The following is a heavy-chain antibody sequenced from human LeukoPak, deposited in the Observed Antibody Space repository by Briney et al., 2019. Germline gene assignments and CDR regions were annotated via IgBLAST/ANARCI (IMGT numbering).Heavy chain of an antibody. CDR2: INHSGST. D-gene: IGHD6-19*01. V-gene: IGHV4-34*01. CDR1: GGSFSGYY. J-gene: IGHJ5*02. CDR3: ARRSSGWYVNWFDP. Sequence: SETLSLTCAVYGGSFSGYYWSWIRQPPGKGLEWIGEINHSGSTNYNPSLKSRVTISVDTSKNQFSLKLSSVTAADTAVYYCARRSSGWYVNWFDPWGQGTLVTVSS.